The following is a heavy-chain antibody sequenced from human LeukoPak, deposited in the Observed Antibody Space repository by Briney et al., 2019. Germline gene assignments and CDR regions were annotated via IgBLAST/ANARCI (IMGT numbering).Heavy chain of an antibody. CDR2: IFNRGST. J-gene: IGHJ4*02. CDR1: GFTFSSYS. V-gene: IGHV4-59*01. D-gene: IGHD1-26*01. CDR3: ALLQAHRPLDY. Sequence: PGGSLRLSCAASGFTFSSYSMNWVRQAPGKGLEWIGYIFNRGSTNYNPSLKSRVTISVDTANNQFSLRLSSVTAADTAVYFCALLQAHRPLDYWGQGTLVTVSS.